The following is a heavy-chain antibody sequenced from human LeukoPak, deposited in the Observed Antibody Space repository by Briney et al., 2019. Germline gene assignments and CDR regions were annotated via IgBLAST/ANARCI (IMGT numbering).Heavy chain of an antibody. J-gene: IGHJ4*02. CDR1: GFTFSRHG. Sequence: GGSLRLSCAPSGFTFSRHGMHWVRQAPGKGLEWVAIISNDGSRKYYAHSVEGRFTISRDNSKNTRYLQMDSLRAEDTAVYYCARDRAWNYFDYWGQGTLVTVSS. V-gene: IGHV3-30*03. CDR2: ISNDGSRK. CDR3: ARDRAWNYFDY. D-gene: IGHD3-3*01.